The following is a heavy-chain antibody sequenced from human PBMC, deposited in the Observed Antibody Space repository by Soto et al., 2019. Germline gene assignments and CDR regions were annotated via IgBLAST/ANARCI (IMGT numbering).Heavy chain of an antibody. CDR2: ISSSSSTI. D-gene: IGHD3-22*01. CDR3: ARDLTYYYDSSGYFKAYYFDY. J-gene: IGHJ4*02. V-gene: IGHV3-48*02. Sequence: HPGGSLRLSCAASGFTFSSYSMNWVRQAPGKGLEWVSYISSSSSTIYYADSVKGRFTISRDNAKNSLYLQMNSLRDEDTAVYYCARDLTYYYDSSGYFKAYYFDYWGQGTLVTVSS. CDR1: GFTFSSYS.